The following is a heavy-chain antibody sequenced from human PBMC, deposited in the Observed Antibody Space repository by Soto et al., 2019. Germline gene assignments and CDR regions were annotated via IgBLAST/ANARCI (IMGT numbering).Heavy chain of an antibody. CDR1: GFTFSSYS. V-gene: IGHV3-48*01. D-gene: IGHD6-19*01. J-gene: IGHJ3*02. CDR3: ARVGTPGDGRGYSSGWYPGAFDI. Sequence: EVQLVESGGGLVQPGGSLRLSCAASGFTFSSYSMNWVRQAPGKGLEWVSYISSSSSTIYYADSVKGRFTISRDNAKNSLYLQMNSLRAEDTAVYYCARVGTPGDGRGYSSGWYPGAFDIWGQGTMVTVSS. CDR2: ISSSSSTI.